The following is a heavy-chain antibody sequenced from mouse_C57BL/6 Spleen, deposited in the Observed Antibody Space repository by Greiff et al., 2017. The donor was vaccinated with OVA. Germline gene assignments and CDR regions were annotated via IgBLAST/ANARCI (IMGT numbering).Heavy chain of an antibody. CDR1: GFTFSDYG. CDR3: ARPVYYDYEGAWLAY. CDR2: ISSGSSTI. Sequence: EVKLVESGGGLVKPGGSLKLSCAASGFTFSDYGMHWVRQAPEKGLEWVAYISSGSSTIYYADTVKGRFTISRDNAKNTLFLQMTSLRSEDTAMYYCARPVYYDYEGAWLAYWGQGTLVTVSA. J-gene: IGHJ3*01. D-gene: IGHD2-4*01. V-gene: IGHV5-17*01.